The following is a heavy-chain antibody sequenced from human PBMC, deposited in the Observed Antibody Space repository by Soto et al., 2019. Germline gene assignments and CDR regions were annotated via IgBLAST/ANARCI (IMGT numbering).Heavy chain of an antibody. D-gene: IGHD6-19*01. CDR1: GFTFSDYW. J-gene: IGHJ4*02. Sequence: EVQLVESGGALVQPGGSLRLSCAASGFTFSDYWMHWVRQVPGKGLVWVSRINTDGSGTSYADFVKGRFTICRDNAKNTLYLQMNSLRADDAAVYYCAPRQLAGADYWGQGTVVTVS. V-gene: IGHV3-74*01. CDR3: APRQLAGADY. CDR2: INTDGSGT.